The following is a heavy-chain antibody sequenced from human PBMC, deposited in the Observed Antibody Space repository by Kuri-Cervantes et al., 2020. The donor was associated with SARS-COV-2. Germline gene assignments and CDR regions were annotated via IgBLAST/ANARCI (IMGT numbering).Heavy chain of an antibody. Sequence: GGSLRLSCAASGFTFSSYVMHWVRQAPGKGLEWVAVISYDGSNKYYADSVKGRFTISRDNSKNTLYLQMNSLRAEDTAVYYCARDLLVAQLELRHGDYYMDVWGKGTTVTVSS. V-gene: IGHV3-30*04. CDR3: ARDLLVAQLELRHGDYYMDV. J-gene: IGHJ6*03. D-gene: IGHD1-7*01. CDR2: ISYDGSNK. CDR1: GFTFSSYV.